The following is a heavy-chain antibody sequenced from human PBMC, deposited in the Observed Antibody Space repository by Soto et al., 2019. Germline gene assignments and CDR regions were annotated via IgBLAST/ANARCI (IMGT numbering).Heavy chain of an antibody. D-gene: IGHD6-13*01. CDR3: AKDDRVRIAAAGTQSFDY. V-gene: IGHV3-23*01. CDR1: GFTFSSYA. Sequence: EVQLLESGGGLVQPGGSLRLSCAASGFTFSSYAMSWVRQAPGKGLEWVSAISGSGGSTYYADSVKGRFTISRDNSKNTLYLQMNSLRAEDTAVYYCAKDDRVRIAAAGTQSFDYWGQGTLVTVSS. CDR2: ISGSGGST. J-gene: IGHJ4*02.